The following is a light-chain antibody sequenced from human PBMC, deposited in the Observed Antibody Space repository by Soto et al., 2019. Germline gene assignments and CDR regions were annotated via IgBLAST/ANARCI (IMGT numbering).Light chain of an antibody. CDR2: GAS. J-gene: IGKJ1*01. CDR3: QQYNNWPVT. Sequence: EIVMTQSPATLSVSPGERATLSCRASQSVSSSLAWYQQTPGQAPRILIYGASTRDTAIPARFSGSGSGTEFTLTISSLQSEDVAVYYCQQYNNWPVTFGQGTKVDIK. V-gene: IGKV3-15*01. CDR1: QSVSSS.